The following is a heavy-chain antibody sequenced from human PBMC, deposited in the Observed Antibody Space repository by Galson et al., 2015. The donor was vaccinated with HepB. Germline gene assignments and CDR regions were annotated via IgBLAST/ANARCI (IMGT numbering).Heavy chain of an antibody. CDR2: IRGSSDYST. CDR3: TKPVPWYFDL. J-gene: IGHJ2*01. CDR1: GFTFSTYA. Sequence: SLRLSCAASGFTFSTYAMSWVRQAPGKGLEWVSSIRGSSDYSTYYADSVRGRFTISRDNSKNTLYLQMNSLRVEDTAVYYCTKPVPWYFDLWGRGTLVTVSS. D-gene: IGHD2-2*01. V-gene: IGHV3-23*01.